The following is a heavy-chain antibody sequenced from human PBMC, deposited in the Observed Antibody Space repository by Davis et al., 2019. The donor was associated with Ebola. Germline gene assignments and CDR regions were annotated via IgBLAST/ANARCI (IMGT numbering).Heavy chain of an antibody. CDR2: IYYSGST. Sequence: MPSETLSLTCTVSGSSISSSSYYWGWIRQPPGKGLEWIGSIYYSGSTNYNPSLKSRVTISVDTSKNQFSLKLSSVTAADTAVYYCARFGIAAASIYYYYYGMDVWGQGTTVTVSS. J-gene: IGHJ6*02. V-gene: IGHV4-39*07. D-gene: IGHD6-13*01. CDR1: GSSISSSSYY. CDR3: ARFGIAAASIYYYYYGMDV.